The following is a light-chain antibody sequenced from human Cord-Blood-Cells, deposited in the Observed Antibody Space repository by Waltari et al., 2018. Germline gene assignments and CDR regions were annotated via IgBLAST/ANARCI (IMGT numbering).Light chain of an antibody. Sequence: SSELTQPPPVSVSQGQTARLTCSGDKLGDKYACWYQQKPGKSPVLVIYQDSKRPSGIPERFSGSNSGNTATLTISGTQAMDEADYYCQAWDSSTLYVFGTGTKVTVL. CDR2: QDS. CDR1: KLGDKY. V-gene: IGLV3-1*01. J-gene: IGLJ1*01. CDR3: QAWDSSTLYV.